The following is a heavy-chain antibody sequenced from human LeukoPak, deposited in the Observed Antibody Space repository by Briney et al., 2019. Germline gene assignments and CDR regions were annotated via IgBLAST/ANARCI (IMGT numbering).Heavy chain of an antibody. V-gene: IGHV4-61*05. CDR1: GGSISSSSYY. J-gene: IGHJ3*02. CDR2: IYYSGST. D-gene: IGHD1-26*01. CDR3: ARIVVDAFDI. Sequence: SETLSLTCTVSGGSISSSSYYWGWIRQPPGKGLEWIGYIYYSGSTNYNPSLKSRVTISVDTSKNQFSLKLSSVTAADTAVYYCARIVVDAFDIWGQGTMVTVSS.